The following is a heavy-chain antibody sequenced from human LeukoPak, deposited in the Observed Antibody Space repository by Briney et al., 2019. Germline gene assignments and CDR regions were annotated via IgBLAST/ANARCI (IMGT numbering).Heavy chain of an antibody. J-gene: IGHJ3*01. CDR2: MNPNSGNT. CDR1: GNTFTTYD. D-gene: IGHD5-12*01. V-gene: IGHV1-8*01. CDR3: ARAFSSGYHSYDAFDL. Sequence: ASVKVSCKASGNTFTTYDINWVRQPTGQGLEWMGCMNPNSGNTGFAQKFQGRVTMTRNTSITTAYMELGSLRSEDTAVYYCARAFSSGYHSYDAFDLWGQGTMVIVSS.